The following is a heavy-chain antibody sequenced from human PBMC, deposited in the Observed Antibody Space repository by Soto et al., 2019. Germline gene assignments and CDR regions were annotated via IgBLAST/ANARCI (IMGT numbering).Heavy chain of an antibody. V-gene: IGHV3-53*01. CDR2: IYSGGST. CDR1: GFSVSTYY. J-gene: IGHJ4*02. Sequence: GGSLRLSCAASGFSVSTYYMSWVRQAPGKGLEWVSLIYSGGSTDYADSVKGRFIISRDNFKSALYLQMNSLRPEDTAVYYCARSSYSGTYFIDSWGQGTLVTSPQ. CDR3: ARSSYSGTYFIDS. D-gene: IGHD1-26*01.